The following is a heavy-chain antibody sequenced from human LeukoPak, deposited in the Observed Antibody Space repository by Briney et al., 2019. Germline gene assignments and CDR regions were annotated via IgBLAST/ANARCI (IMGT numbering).Heavy chain of an antibody. CDR3: ARRGRVRAAAGTESIDY. CDR2: IYHSGST. CDR1: GYSISSGYY. V-gene: IGHV4-38-2*02. D-gene: IGHD6-13*01. Sequence: SETLSLTCTVSGYSISSGYYWGWIRQPPGKGLEWIGSIYHSGSTYYNPSLKSRVTISVDTSKNQFSLKLSSVTAADTAVYYCARRGRVRAAAGTESIDYWGQGTLVTVSS. J-gene: IGHJ4*02.